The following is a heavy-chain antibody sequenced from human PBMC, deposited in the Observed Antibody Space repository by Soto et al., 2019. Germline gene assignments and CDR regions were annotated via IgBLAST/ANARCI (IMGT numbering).Heavy chain of an antibody. CDR1: GYSLISYW. V-gene: IGHV5-51*01. D-gene: IGHD2-2*03. J-gene: IGHJ3*02. Sequence: PGESLKISCKTSGYSLISYWVAWVRQKPGKGLEWMGTFYSGDSTSTYSQSFQGQVTISVDKSISTAYLHLSSLKASDTAMYYCARIIGYCRNNDCSWTFDIWGQGTTVTVSS. CDR3: ARIIGYCRNNDCSWTFDI. CDR2: FYSGDSTS.